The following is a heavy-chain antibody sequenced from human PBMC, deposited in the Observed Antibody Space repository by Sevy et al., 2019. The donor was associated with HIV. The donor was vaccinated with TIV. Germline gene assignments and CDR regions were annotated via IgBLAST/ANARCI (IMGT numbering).Heavy chain of an antibody. D-gene: IGHD3-22*01. CDR1: GFTFSRYW. J-gene: IGHJ4*02. CDR3: ARVRDDSSGYHLDY. V-gene: IGHV3-7*01. Sequence: GGSLRLSCAASGFTFSRYWMSWVRQTPGKGLEWVANIKQDGSEKYYVDSVKGRFTISRDNAKNSLYPQMNSLRAEDTAVYYCARVRDDSSGYHLDYWGQGTLVTVSS. CDR2: IKQDGSEK.